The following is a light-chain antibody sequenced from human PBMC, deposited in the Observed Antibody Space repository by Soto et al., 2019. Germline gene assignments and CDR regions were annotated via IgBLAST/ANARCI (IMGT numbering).Light chain of an antibody. CDR1: QDISNY. J-gene: IGKJ3*01. CDR3: QQYDNLPPFT. CDR2: DAS. Sequence: DIQMTQSPSSLSASVGDRVTITGQASQDISNYLNGYQQKRWKAPKLLIYDASNLETGVPSRFSGSGSGKDCTFTISSLQPEEIAPYYWQQYDNLPPFTFGPGTKVDIK. V-gene: IGKV1-33*01.